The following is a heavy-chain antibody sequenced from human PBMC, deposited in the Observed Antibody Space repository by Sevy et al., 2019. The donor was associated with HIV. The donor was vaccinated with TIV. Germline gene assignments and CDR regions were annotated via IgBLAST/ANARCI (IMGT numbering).Heavy chain of an antibody. D-gene: IGHD6-19*01. CDR1: GGTFSSYG. CDR3: ARGGGNGWYYFDY. Sequence: ASVKVSCKASGGTFSSYGISWVRQAPGQGLEWMGGIIPILGTVNYAQKFQGRVTITADESTKTAYMELSSLRTEDTAVDYCARGGGNGWYYFDYWGQETLVTVSS. V-gene: IGHV1-69*13. CDR2: IIPILGTV. J-gene: IGHJ4*02.